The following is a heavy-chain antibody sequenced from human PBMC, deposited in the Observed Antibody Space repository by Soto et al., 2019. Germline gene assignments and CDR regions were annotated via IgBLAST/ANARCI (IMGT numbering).Heavy chain of an antibody. V-gene: IGHV4-4*02. J-gene: IGHJ4*02. CDR2: IYHSGST. Sequence: QVQLQESGPGLVKPSGTLSLTCAVSGGSISSSNWWSWVRQPPGKGLEWIGEIYHSGSTNYNPSLKSRVTISVDKSKSSFSLKLGSVTAADTAVYSCARTPWDGYTGYYVDYWGQGTLVTVSS. CDR1: GGSISSSNW. CDR3: ARTPWDGYTGYYVDY. D-gene: IGHD5-18*01.